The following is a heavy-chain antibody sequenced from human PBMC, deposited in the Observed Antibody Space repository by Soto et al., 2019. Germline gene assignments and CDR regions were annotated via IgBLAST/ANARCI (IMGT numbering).Heavy chain of an antibody. CDR1: GFSLNDARVG. J-gene: IGHJ4*02. V-gene: IGHV2-26*01. CDR3: ARIQDYIWGSDPNDV. D-gene: IGHD3-16*02. CDR2: IFSSDEK. Sequence: QVTLKESGPVLVKPTETLTLTCTVSGFSLNDARVGVSWIRQPPGKALEWLAHIFSSDEKSYSTSLYTRLTIPKDASKSQVVLTMTNMGPEDTATYFCARIQDYIWGSDPNDVWGQGSLVTVSP.